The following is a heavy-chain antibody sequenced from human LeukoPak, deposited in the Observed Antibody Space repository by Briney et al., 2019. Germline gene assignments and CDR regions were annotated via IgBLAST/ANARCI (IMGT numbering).Heavy chain of an antibody. CDR2: TNPNSGGT. J-gene: IGHJ3*02. D-gene: IGHD5-18*01. Sequence: ASVKVSCKASGYTFTGYYMHWVRQAPGQGLEWMGRTNPNSGGTNYAQRFQGRVTMTRDTSISTAYMELSRLRSDDTAVYYCARELSGIQLLKSNDAFDIWGQGTMVTVSS. CDR3: ARELSGIQLLKSNDAFDI. CDR1: GYTFTGYY. V-gene: IGHV1-2*06.